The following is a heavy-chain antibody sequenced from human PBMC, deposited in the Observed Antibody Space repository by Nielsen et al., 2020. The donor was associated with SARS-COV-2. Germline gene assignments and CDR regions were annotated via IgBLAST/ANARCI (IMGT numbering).Heavy chain of an antibody. CDR3: AKMSPPGIAVGTAEYFQH. CDR2: ISGSGGRT. CDR1: GFIFSSYA. Sequence: GESLKISCAASGFIFSSYAMSWVRQAPGKGLEWVSAISGSGGRTYYADSVKGRFTISRDKSKNTLYMLMNSLRAEDTAVYYCAKMSPPGIAVGTAEYFQHWGQGTLVTVSS. D-gene: IGHD6-19*01. J-gene: IGHJ1*01. V-gene: IGHV3-23*01.